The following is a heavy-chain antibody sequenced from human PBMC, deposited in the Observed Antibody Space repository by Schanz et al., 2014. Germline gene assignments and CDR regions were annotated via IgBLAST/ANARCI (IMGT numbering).Heavy chain of an antibody. J-gene: IGHJ4*02. Sequence: QVQLVQSGAEVKKPGASVKVSCKASGYTFTSYAINWVRQATGQGLEWMGWMNSKTGNTGYAQRFQGRVTMTRNTSITTAYLELSSLRSGDTAVYYCARDGEAAAGCDYWGQGTLVTVSS. V-gene: IGHV1-8*01. D-gene: IGHD6-13*01. CDR1: GYTFTSYA. CDR3: ARDGEAAAGCDY. CDR2: MNSKTGNT.